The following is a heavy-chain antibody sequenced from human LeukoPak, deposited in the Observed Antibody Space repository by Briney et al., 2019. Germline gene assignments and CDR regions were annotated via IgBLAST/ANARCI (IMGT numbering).Heavy chain of an antibody. D-gene: IGHD3-10*01. V-gene: IGHV1-18*01. Sequence: GGSVKVSCKASGYTFTSYGISWVRQAPGQGLEWMGWISPYNGNTNYAQKLQGRVTLTTDTSTNTAYMELRSLRSDDTAVYYCTRHYYGSGTYYHFDSWGQGTLVTVSS. CDR2: ISPYNGNT. CDR3: TRHYYGSGTYYHFDS. J-gene: IGHJ4*02. CDR1: GYTFTSYG.